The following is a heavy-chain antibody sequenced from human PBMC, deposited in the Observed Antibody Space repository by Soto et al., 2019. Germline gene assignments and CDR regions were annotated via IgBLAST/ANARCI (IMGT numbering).Heavy chain of an antibody. V-gene: IGHV1-2*04. D-gene: IGHD3-3*01. CDR2: INPNSGGT. Sequence: ASVKVSCKASGYTFTGYYMHWVRQAPGQGLEWMGRINPNSGGTNYAQKSQGWVTMTRDTSISTAYMELSRLRSDDTAVYYCAREKKRYDFWSGSPLYYYYGMDVWGQGTTVTVSS. CDR3: AREKKRYDFWSGSPLYYYYGMDV. CDR1: GYTFTGYY. J-gene: IGHJ6*02.